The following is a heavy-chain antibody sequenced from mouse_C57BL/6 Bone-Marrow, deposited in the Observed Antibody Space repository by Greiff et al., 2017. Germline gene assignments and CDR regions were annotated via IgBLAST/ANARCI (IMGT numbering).Heavy chain of an antibody. D-gene: IGHD1-1*01. V-gene: IGHV5-17*01. CDR3: ARAYGTLYFDY. Sequence: EVKVVESGGGLVKPGGSLKLSCAASGFTFSDYGMHWVRQAPEKGLEWVAYISSGSSTIYYADTVKGRFTISRDNAKNTLFLQMTSLRSEDTAMYYCARAYGTLYFDYWGQGTTLTVSS. CDR1: GFTFSDYG. J-gene: IGHJ2*01. CDR2: ISSGSSTI.